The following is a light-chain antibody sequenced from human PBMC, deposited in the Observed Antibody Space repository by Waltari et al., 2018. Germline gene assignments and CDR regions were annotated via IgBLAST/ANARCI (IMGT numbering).Light chain of an antibody. Sequence: QSALTQPPSASGSPGQSVTISCTGTRSDVGVSNYVSWYQPHPGKAPKVMIFEVSKRPSGGPDRFSGSKSGNTASLTVSGLQAEDEADYFCSSYVGSDNPNVVFGGGTKLIVL. CDR3: SSYVGSDNPNVV. J-gene: IGLJ2*01. CDR1: RSDVGVSNY. V-gene: IGLV2-8*01. CDR2: EVS.